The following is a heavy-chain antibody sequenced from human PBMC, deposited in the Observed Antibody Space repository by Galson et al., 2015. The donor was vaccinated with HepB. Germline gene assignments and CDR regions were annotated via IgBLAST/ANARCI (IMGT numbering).Heavy chain of an antibody. V-gene: IGHV3-30*18. CDR1: GFTFSSYG. CDR3: AKEDYPRPYYYMDV. D-gene: IGHD4-11*01. CDR2: ISYDGSNK. J-gene: IGHJ6*03. Sequence: SLRLSCAASGFTFSSYGMHWVRQAPGKGLEWVAVISYDGSNKYYADSVKGRFTISRDNSKNTLYLQMNSLRAEDTAVYYCAKEDYPRPYYYMDVWGKGTTVTVSS.